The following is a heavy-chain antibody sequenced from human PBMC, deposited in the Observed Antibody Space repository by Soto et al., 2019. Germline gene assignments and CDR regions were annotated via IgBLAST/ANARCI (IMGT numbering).Heavy chain of an antibody. Sequence: GGSLRLSCAASGFTFSSYAMSWVRQAPGKGLEWVSAISGSGGSTYYADSVKGRFTISRDNSKNTLYLQMNSLRAEDTAVYSCAKTPARYCSSTSCWNGAFDIWGQGTMVTVSS. V-gene: IGHV3-23*01. CDR2: ISGSGGST. CDR1: GFTFSSYA. J-gene: IGHJ3*02. CDR3: AKTPARYCSSTSCWNGAFDI. D-gene: IGHD2-2*01.